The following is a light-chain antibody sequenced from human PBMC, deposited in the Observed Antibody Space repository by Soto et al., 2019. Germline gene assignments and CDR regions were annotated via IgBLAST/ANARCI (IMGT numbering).Light chain of an antibody. Sequence: QSALTQPASVSGSPGQSINISCTGTSSDVGGYNYVSWYQQHPGKAPKFMIYEVSNRPSGVSNRFSGSKSGNTASLTISGLQAEDEAAYYCSSYTSSSTPWVFGGGTTLPV. J-gene: IGLJ3*02. CDR2: EVS. V-gene: IGLV2-14*01. CDR1: SSDVGGYNY. CDR3: SSYTSSSTPWV.